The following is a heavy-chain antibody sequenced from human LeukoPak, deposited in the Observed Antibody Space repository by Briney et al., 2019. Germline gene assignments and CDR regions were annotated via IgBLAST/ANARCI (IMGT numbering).Heavy chain of an antibody. J-gene: IGHJ6*03. Sequence: KASETLSLTCTVSGGSISRHYWSWIRQPPGKGLEWIGYVYYSGSTNYNPSLKSRVTISVDTSKNQFSLKLSSVTAADTAVYYCAREPGGARGYSYGHGYYYYMDVWGKGTTVTVSS. CDR1: GGSISRHY. CDR3: AREPGGARGYSYGHGYYYYMDV. D-gene: IGHD5-18*01. V-gene: IGHV4-59*11. CDR2: VYYSGST.